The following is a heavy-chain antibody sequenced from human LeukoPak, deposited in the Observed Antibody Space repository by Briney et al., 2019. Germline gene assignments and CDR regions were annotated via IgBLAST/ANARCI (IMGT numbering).Heavy chain of an antibody. CDR1: GFSFSGYG. Sequence: GSLRLSCAASGFSFSGYGMHWVRQAPGKGLEWVANIKQDGGEKYYVDSVKGRFTISRDNAKNSLYLQMDSLRAEDTAVYYCASRSSVVDTGPGWGQGTLVTVSS. V-gene: IGHV3-7*01. CDR3: ASRSSVVDTGPG. J-gene: IGHJ4*02. CDR2: IKQDGGEK. D-gene: IGHD6-6*01.